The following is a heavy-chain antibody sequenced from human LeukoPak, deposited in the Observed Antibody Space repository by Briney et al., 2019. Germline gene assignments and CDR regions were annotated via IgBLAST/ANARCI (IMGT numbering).Heavy chain of an antibody. CDR3: AKQDSQYYYGSGSYYWEGYFDY. Sequence: GGSLRLSCAASGFTFSSYAMSWVRQAPGKGLEWVSAISGSGGSTYYADSVMGRFPISRDNSKNTLYLQMNSLRAEDTAVYYCAKQDSQYYYGSGSYYWEGYFDYWGQGTLVTVSS. CDR2: ISGSGGST. D-gene: IGHD3-10*01. V-gene: IGHV3-23*01. J-gene: IGHJ4*02. CDR1: GFTFSSYA.